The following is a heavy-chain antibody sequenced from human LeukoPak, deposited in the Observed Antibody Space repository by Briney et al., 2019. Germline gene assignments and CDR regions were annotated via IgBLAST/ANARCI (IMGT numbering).Heavy chain of an antibody. CDR1: GYIFTSYW. Sequence: GESLKISCKGSGYIFTSYWIGWVRQMPGKGLEWMGIIYPVGSDTRYSPSFQGQVSISADKSISTAYLQWSSLKASDTAMYYCARISGSYAFDIWGQGTMVTVSS. CDR3: ARISGSYAFDI. J-gene: IGHJ3*02. V-gene: IGHV5-51*01. CDR2: IYPVGSDT. D-gene: IGHD1-26*01.